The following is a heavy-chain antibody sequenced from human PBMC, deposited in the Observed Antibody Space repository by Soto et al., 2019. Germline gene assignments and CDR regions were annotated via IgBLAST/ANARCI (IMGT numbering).Heavy chain of an antibody. CDR2: VYYTGST. Sequence: PSETLSLTCTVSGGSISSQYWSWIRQPPGKGLEWIGYVYYTGSTNYKPSLKSRVTISVDTSKNQFSLKLNSVTAADTAVYYCARGGSGSYHHWGPGALVTVS. J-gene: IGHJ4*02. CDR3: ARGGSGSYHH. V-gene: IGHV4-59*08. CDR1: GGSISSQY. D-gene: IGHD3-10*01.